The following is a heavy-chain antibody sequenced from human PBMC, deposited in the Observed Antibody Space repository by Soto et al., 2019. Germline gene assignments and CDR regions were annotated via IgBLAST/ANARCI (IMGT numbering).Heavy chain of an antibody. Sequence: QVQLVESGGGVVQPGRSLRLSCAASGFTFSSYAMHWVRQAPGKGLEWVAVISYDGSNKYYADSVKGRFTISRDNSKNTLYLQMNSLRAEDTAVYYCARAFQDRGWELLGFDYWGQGTLVTVSS. V-gene: IGHV3-30-3*01. J-gene: IGHJ4*02. CDR1: GFTFSSYA. CDR2: ISYDGSNK. D-gene: IGHD1-26*01. CDR3: ARAFQDRGWELLGFDY.